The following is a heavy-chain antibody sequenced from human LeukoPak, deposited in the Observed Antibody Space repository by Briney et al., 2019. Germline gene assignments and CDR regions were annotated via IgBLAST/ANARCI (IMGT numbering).Heavy chain of an antibody. CDR3: ARMGSTVGPL. CDR2: IYSGGST. J-gene: IGHJ4*02. Sequence: PGGSLRLSCAAPGFTVSSNYMSWVRQAPGKGLEWVSVIYSGGSTYYADSVKGRFTISRDNSKNTLYLQMNSLRAEGMAVYYCARMGSTVGPLWGQGTLVTVSS. CDR1: GFTVSSNY. D-gene: IGHD4-23*01. V-gene: IGHV3-53*01.